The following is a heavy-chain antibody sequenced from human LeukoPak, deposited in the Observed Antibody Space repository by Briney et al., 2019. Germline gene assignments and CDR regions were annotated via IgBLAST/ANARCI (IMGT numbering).Heavy chain of an antibody. J-gene: IGHJ3*02. V-gene: IGHV3-7*01. D-gene: IGHD6-19*01. CDR1: GVTFSSYW. CDR3: AREKWQWLVRGAFDI. Sequence: GGSLRLSCAASGVTFSSYWMSWVRQAPGKGLEWVANIKQDGSEKYYVDSVKGRFTISRDNAKNPLYLQMNSLRAEDTAVYYCAREKWQWLVRGAFDIWGQGTMVTVSS. CDR2: IKQDGSEK.